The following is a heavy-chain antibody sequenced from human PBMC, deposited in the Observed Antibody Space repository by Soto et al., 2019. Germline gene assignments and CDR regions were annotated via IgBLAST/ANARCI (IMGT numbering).Heavy chain of an antibody. D-gene: IGHD2-8*01. CDR2: IHLGDSEI. CDR3: TTSGKYCPTKICYQDY. CDR1: GYNFADYG. V-gene: IGHV5-51*01. J-gene: IGHJ4*02. Sequence: GESLKISCKGSGYNFADYGIAWVRQMPGKGLEWMGRIHLGDSEISYSPSFQGQVTISADKSISVAYLQWSSLRASDTAMYYCTTSGKYCPTKICYQDYWGQGNQVTVSS.